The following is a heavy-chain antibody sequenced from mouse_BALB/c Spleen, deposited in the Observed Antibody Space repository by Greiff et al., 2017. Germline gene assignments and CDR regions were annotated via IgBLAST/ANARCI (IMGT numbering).Heavy chain of an antibody. Sequence: VQLKESAAELARPGASVKMSCKASGYTFTSYTMHWVKQRPGQGLEWIGYINPSSGYTEYNQKFKDKTTLTADKSSSTAYMQLSSLTSEDSAVYYCAREDYGWYFDVWGAGTTVTVSS. D-gene: IGHD1-1*01. V-gene: IGHV1-4*02. CDR1: GYTFTSYT. J-gene: IGHJ1*01. CDR3: AREDYGWYFDV. CDR2: INPSSGYT.